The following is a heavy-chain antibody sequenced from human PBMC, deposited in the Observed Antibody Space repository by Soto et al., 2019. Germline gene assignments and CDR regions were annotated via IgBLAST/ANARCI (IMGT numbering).Heavy chain of an antibody. CDR1: GFTFTRYS. CDR2: ISSTTNYI. CDR3: AKEITVAGDLDY. Sequence: GGCLRLSCAASGFTFTRYSMNWVRQAPGKGLEWVSSISSTTNYIYYGDSMKGRFTISRDNSKNTLYLQMDSLRPEDTAFYYCAKEITVAGDLDYWGHGTLVTVSS. J-gene: IGHJ4*01. V-gene: IGHV3-21*01. D-gene: IGHD6-19*01.